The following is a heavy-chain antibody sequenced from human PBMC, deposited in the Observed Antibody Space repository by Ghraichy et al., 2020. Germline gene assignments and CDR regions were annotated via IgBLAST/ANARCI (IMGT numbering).Heavy chain of an antibody. Sequence: SETLSLTCAVYGGSFSGYYWSRIRQPPGKGLEWIGEINQSGGTNYNPSLKRRVTISVDTSKNQFSLKLRSVTAAGTAIYYCARARRTRYCSSTSCSPTSNYFDYWGQGTLITVSS. CDR1: GGSFSGYY. J-gene: IGHJ4*02. CDR3: ARARRTRYCSSTSCSPTSNYFDY. D-gene: IGHD2-2*01. CDR2: INQSGGT. V-gene: IGHV4-34*01.